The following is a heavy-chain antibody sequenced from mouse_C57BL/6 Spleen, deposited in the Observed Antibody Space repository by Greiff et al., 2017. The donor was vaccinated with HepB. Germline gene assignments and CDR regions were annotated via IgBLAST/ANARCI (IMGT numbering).Heavy chain of an antibody. J-gene: IGHJ1*03. D-gene: IGHD4-1*01. V-gene: IGHV1-53*01. CDR2: INPSNGGT. CDR1: GYTFTSYW. CDR3: ARGGLGRRYFDV. Sequence: VQLQQPGTELVKPGASVKLSCKASGYTFTSYWMHWVKQRPGQGLEWIGNINPSNGGTNYNEKFTRKATLPVDKSSSTAYMQLSSLTSEDSAVYYCARGGLGRRYFDVWGTGTTVTVSS.